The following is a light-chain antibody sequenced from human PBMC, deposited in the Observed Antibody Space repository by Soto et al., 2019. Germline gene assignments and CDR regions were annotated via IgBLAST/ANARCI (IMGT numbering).Light chain of an antibody. Sequence: QSVLTQPPSASGTPGQRVTISCSGSSSNMGSNTVSWYQQLPGTAPKLLIYSNNQRPSGVPDRFSGSKSGTSASLAISRLQSEDEADYYCAAWDDSLNAYVFGTGTKVTVL. CDR3: AAWDDSLNAYV. CDR2: SNN. V-gene: IGLV1-44*01. J-gene: IGLJ1*01. CDR1: SSNMGSNT.